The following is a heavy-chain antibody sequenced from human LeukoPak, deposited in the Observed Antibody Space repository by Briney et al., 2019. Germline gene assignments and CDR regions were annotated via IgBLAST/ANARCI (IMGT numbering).Heavy chain of an antibody. CDR3: ARNQVVGAGDYFDY. CDR1: EYTFTDYA. CDR2: INAGNGNT. V-gene: IGHV1-3*01. Sequence: ASVKVSCKASEYTFTDYAINWVRQAPGQRLEWMGWINAGNGNTRYSQRFQGRVTITRDTSASTAYMELSSLRSEDTAVYYCARNQVVGAGDYFDYWGQGTLVTASS. D-gene: IGHD1-26*01. J-gene: IGHJ4*02.